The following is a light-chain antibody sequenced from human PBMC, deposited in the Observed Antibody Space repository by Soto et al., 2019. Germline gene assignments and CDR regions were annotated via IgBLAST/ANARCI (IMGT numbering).Light chain of an antibody. J-gene: IGKJ1*01. V-gene: IGKV1-39*01. CDR1: QSINTY. Sequence: DIQMTQSPSSLSASVGDRVTITCRASQSINTYLNWYQQKPGKAPKLLISAAPSLQSGVPARFSGSGSVTDFTLIISSVQPEDFATFYCEQSYGSPPTFGQGTKVDIK. CDR3: EQSYGSPPT. CDR2: AAP.